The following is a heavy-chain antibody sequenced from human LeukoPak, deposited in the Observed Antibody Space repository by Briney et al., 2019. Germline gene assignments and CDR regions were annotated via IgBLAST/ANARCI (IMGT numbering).Heavy chain of an antibody. J-gene: IGHJ5*02. CDR1: GYTFTSYD. Sequence: ASVKVSCKASGYTFTSYDINWVRQATGQGLEWMGWMNPNSGNTGYAQKLRGRVTMTRNTSISTAYMELSSLRSEDTAVYYCARSEYTTTVTTWGFDPWGQGTLVTVSS. V-gene: IGHV1-8*01. D-gene: IGHD4-17*01. CDR3: ARSEYTTTVTTWGFDP. CDR2: MNPNSGNT.